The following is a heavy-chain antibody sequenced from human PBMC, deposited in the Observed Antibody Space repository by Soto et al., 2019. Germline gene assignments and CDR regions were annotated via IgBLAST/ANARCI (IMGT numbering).Heavy chain of an antibody. CDR1: GLAFPIDD. J-gene: IGHJ3*01. D-gene: IGHD3-16*02. Sequence: ASVKVSCKASGLAFPIDDIIWVRQTIGQGLEFMGWMNPSGRNTGYTQKFQGRATFTWNTPTNTAYMDLSGLRSEDTAVYYCARYRTKVPEAFDVWGQGTILTVSS. CDR2: MNPSGRNT. V-gene: IGHV1-8*01. CDR3: ARYRTKVPEAFDV.